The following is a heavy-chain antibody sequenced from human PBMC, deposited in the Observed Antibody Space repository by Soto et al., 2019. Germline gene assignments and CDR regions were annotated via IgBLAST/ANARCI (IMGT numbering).Heavy chain of an antibody. J-gene: IGHJ4*02. D-gene: IGHD2-15*01. CDR2: IYLADSDT. V-gene: IGHV5-51*01. CDR3: ARGPTPLFDH. Sequence: GESLKISCKASGYTFASYWIGWVRQMPGKGLEWMGIIYLADSDTRYNPSFQGQVTISADKSITTAYLQWSSLKASDTAMYYCARGPTPLFDHWGLGTLVTVSS. CDR1: GYTFASYW.